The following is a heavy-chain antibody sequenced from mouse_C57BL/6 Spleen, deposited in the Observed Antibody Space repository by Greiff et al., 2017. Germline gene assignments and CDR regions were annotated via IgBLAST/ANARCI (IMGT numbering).Heavy chain of an antibody. CDR2: IYPRSGNT. J-gene: IGHJ2*01. V-gene: IGHV1-81*01. CDR3: ARSRTGWDFDD. Sequence: QVQLKESGAELVRPGASVKLSCKASGYTFTSYGISWVKQRTGQGLEWIGEIYPRSGNTYYNEKFKGKATLTADKSSSTAYMELSSLTSEDSAVYFCARSRTGWDFDDWGQGTTLTVSS. CDR1: GYTFTSYG. D-gene: IGHD3-3*01.